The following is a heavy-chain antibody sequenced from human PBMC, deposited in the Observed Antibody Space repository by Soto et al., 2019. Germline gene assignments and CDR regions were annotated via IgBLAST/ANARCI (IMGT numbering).Heavy chain of an antibody. CDR1: GFTFSSYG. CDR2: ISYDGSNK. Sequence: GGSLRLSCAASGFTFSSYGMHWVRQAPGKGLEWVAVISYDGSNKYYADSVKGRFTISRDNSKNTLYLQMNSLRAEDTAVYYCARRQYYYDSSGYFRIGPLDYWGQGTLVTVSS. J-gene: IGHJ4*02. D-gene: IGHD3-22*01. V-gene: IGHV3-30*03. CDR3: ARRQYYYDSSGYFRIGPLDY.